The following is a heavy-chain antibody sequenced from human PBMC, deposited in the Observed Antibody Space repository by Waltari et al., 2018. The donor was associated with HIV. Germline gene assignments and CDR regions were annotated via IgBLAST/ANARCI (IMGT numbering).Heavy chain of an antibody. J-gene: IGHJ6*02. CDR1: GIPFTTFW. D-gene: IGHD1-26*01. Sequence: EVQVMESGGGLVQSGGSLRLSCAASGIPFTTFWLSWVRQTPGKGLEWVAYIKDDGSEKYYMGSVKGRFTISRDNAKNSMFLQMNSLRAEDTAVYYCARIGTFPHNYAIDFWGQGTTVTVSS. CDR3: ARIGTFPHNYAIDF. CDR2: IKDDGSEK. V-gene: IGHV3-7*01.